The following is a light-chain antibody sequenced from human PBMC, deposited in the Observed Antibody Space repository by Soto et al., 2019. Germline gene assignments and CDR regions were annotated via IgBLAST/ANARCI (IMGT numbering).Light chain of an antibody. V-gene: IGKV3-11*01. CDR2: DAS. Sequence: EIVMTQSPATLSVSPGERATPSCRASQSVSSNLAWYQQKPGQVPRLLIYDASNRATGIPARFSGSGSGTDFTLAISSLEPEDFAVYYCQHRSNWPVTFGQGTRLEIK. CDR3: QHRSNWPVT. J-gene: IGKJ5*01. CDR1: QSVSSN.